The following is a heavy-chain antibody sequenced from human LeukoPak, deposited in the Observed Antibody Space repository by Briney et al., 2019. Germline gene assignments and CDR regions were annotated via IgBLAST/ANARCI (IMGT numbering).Heavy chain of an antibody. CDR1: GFTFSSYA. Sequence: GGSLRLSCAASGFTFSSYAMSWVRQAPGKGLEWVSVIYSDGTTYYVDSVKGRFTISRDNSKNTLYLQMNSLRAEDTAVYYCARDSYFETTGYYYSDYWGQGTLVTVSS. CDR2: IYSDGTT. J-gene: IGHJ4*02. D-gene: IGHD3-22*01. CDR3: ARDSYFETTGYYYSDY. V-gene: IGHV3-23*03.